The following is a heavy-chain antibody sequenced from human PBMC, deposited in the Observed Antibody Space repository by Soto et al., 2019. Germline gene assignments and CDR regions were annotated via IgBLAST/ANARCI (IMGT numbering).Heavy chain of an antibody. V-gene: IGHV3-48*02. Sequence: PGGSLRLSCAASGFTFSSYGRNWVRQAPGKGLEWVSYISSSSSTIYYADSVKGRFTISRDNAKNSLYLQMNSLRDEDTAVYYCARVRGLIGYSSSWYYFDYWGQGTLVTVSS. CDR2: ISSSSSTI. J-gene: IGHJ4*02. CDR3: ARVRGLIGYSSSWYYFDY. D-gene: IGHD6-13*01. CDR1: GFTFSSYG.